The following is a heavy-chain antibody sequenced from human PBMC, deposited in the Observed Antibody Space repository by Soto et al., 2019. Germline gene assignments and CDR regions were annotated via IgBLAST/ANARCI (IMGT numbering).Heavy chain of an antibody. CDR1: GLIFSNYK. V-gene: IGHV3-74*01. CDR3: ARDTNGLHY. J-gene: IGHJ4*02. D-gene: IGHD2-8*01. CDR2: ISTDGSIT. Sequence: GGSLRLSCAASGLIFSNYKMHWVRQAPGKGLVWVSRISTDGSITDYADSVKGRFTVSRDNAKNSLYLQMNILRVDDTAVYYCARDTNGLHYWGQGTLVTVSS.